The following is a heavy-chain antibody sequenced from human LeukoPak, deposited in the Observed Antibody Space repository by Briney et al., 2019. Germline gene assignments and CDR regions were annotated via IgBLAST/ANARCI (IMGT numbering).Heavy chain of an antibody. CDR1: GGTFSSYA. V-gene: IGHV1-69*06. CDR3: VCYYGSGSYQKYYFYY. D-gene: IGHD3-10*01. CDR2: IIPIFGTA. Sequence: EASVKVPCKASGGTFSSYAISWVRQAPGQGLEWMGGIIPIFGTANYAQKFQGRVTITADKSTSTAYMELSSLRSEDTAVYYCVCYYGSGSYQKYYFYYWGQGTLVTVSS. J-gene: IGHJ4*02.